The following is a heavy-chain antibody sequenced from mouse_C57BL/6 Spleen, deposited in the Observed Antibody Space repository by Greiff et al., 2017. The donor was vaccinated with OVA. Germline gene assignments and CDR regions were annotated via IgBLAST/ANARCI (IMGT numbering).Heavy chain of an antibody. D-gene: IGHD2-4*01. CDR1: GFSLTSYG. V-gene: IGHV2-2*01. CDR3: ARNDYDRGDYFDY. CDR2: IWSGGST. J-gene: IGHJ2*01. Sequence: VKLVESGPGLVQPSQSLSITCTVSGFSLTSYGVHWVRQSPGKGLEWLGVIWSGGSTDYNAAFISRLSISKDNSKSQVFFKMNSLQADDTAIYYCARNDYDRGDYFDYWGQGTTLTVSS.